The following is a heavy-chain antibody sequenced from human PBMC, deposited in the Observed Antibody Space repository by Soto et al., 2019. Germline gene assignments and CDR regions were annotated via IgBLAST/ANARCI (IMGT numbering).Heavy chain of an antibody. Sequence: ASVKVSCKASGYTFSRYDINWVRQASGQGLKWMGRMSPNSGNTASAQKFQGRLTMTRDTSATTAYMELISLKSEDTAVYYCARGDGFSDYDFLDSWGQGTLVTVSS. D-gene: IGHD5-12*01. CDR3: ARGDGFSDYDFLDS. CDR1: GYTFSRYD. V-gene: IGHV1-8*01. CDR2: MSPNSGNT. J-gene: IGHJ4*02.